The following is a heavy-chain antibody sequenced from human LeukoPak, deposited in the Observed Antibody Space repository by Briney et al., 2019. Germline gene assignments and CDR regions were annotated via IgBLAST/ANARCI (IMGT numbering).Heavy chain of an antibody. CDR1: GYTFTSYD. Sequence: ASVKVSCKASGYTFTSYDINWVRQATGQGLEWMGWMNPNSGNTGYAQKFQGRVTMTRNISISTAYMELSSLRSEDTAVYYCARGGSMVVTAGYYYYYYGMDVWGQGTTVTVSS. V-gene: IGHV1-8*01. CDR2: MNPNSGNT. CDR3: ARGGSMVVTAGYYYYYYGMDV. J-gene: IGHJ6*02. D-gene: IGHD2-21*02.